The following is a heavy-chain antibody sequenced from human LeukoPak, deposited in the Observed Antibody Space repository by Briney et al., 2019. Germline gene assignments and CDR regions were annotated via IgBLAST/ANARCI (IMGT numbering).Heavy chain of an antibody. CDR3: ARVIFTTSYGFHYFDY. CDR2: IIPIFGTA. V-gene: IGHV1-69*05. Sequence: ASVKVSCKASGGTFSSYAISWVRQAPGQGLEWMGRIIPIFGTANYAQKFQGRVTITTDESTSTAYMELSSLRSEDTAVYYCARVIFTTSYGFHYFDYWGQGTLVTVSS. CDR1: GGTFSSYA. D-gene: IGHD5-18*01. J-gene: IGHJ4*02.